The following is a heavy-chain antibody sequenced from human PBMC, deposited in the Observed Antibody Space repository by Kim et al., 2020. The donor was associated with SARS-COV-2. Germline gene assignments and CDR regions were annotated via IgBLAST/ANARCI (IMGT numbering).Heavy chain of an antibody. CDR2: IYNSGSA. CDR3: ARGSFEFWSDRTSYYMDV. D-gene: IGHD3-3*01. J-gene: IGHJ6*03. CDR1: GVSISRYY. Sequence: SETLSLTCTVSGVSISRYYWNWIRQPPGKGLEWIGYIYNSGSADYNPSLKSRVTMSVDTSKNHFSLRLSSVTAADTAVYYCARGSFEFWSDRTSYYMDVWGKGTTVTVSS. V-gene: IGHV4-59*01.